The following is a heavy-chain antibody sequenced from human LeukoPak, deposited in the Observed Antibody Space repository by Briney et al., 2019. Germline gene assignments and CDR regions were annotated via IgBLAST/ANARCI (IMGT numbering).Heavy chain of an antibody. V-gene: IGHV3-21*01. Sequence: GGSLRLSCAASGFTFSSYSMNWVRQAPGKGLEWVSSISSSSSYIYYADSEKGRFTISRDNAKNSLYLQMNSLRAEDTAVYYCARGGWYGFGAFDIWGQGTMVTVSS. J-gene: IGHJ3*02. CDR1: GFTFSSYS. CDR3: ARGGWYGFGAFDI. CDR2: ISSSSSYI. D-gene: IGHD6-19*01.